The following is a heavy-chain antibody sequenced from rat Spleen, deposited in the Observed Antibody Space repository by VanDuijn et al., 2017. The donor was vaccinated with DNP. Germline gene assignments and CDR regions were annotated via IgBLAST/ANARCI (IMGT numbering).Heavy chain of an antibody. CDR2: IWSGGNT. Sequence: QVQLKESGPGLVQPSQTLSLTCTVSGFSLISNSVHWVRQPPGKGLEWVGAIWSGGNTDYNSTLKSRLSISRDTSKSQVFLKVNSLQTEDTAIYFCTRDYYSSSFVYWGQGTLVTVSS. CDR1: GFSLISNS. J-gene: IGHJ3*01. CDR3: TRDYYSSSFVY. V-gene: IGHV2-1*01. D-gene: IGHD1-2*01.